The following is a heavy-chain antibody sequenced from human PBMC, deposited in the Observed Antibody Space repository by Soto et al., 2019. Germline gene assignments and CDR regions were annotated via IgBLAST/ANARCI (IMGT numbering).Heavy chain of an antibody. CDR3: ARVVTAAAGTLGGYFDY. CDR1: GGSISSGGYY. J-gene: IGHJ4*02. CDR2: IYYSGST. V-gene: IGHV4-31*03. D-gene: IGHD6-13*01. Sequence: QVQLQESGPGLVKPSQILSLTCTVSGGSISSGGYYWSWIRQHPGKGLEWIGYIYYSGSTYYNPSLKSRVTISVDTSKNQFSLKLSSVTAADTAVYYCARVVTAAAGTLGGYFDYWGQGTLVTVSS.